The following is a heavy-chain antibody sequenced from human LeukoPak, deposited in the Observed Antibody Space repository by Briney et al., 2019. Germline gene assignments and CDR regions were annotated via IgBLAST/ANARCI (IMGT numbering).Heavy chain of an antibody. CDR2: ISSSSSSI. Sequence: GGSLRLSCAASGFTFSSYSMNWVRQALGKGLEWVSYISSSSSSIYYADSVKGRFTISRDNAKNSLYLQMNSLRAEDTAVYYCARRIPSNYMDVWGKGTTVTVSS. V-gene: IGHV3-48*01. CDR1: GFTFSSYS. CDR3: ARRIPSNYMDV. J-gene: IGHJ6*03.